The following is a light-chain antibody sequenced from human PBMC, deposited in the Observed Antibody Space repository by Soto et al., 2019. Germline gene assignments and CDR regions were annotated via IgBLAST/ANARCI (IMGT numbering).Light chain of an antibody. V-gene: IGKV1-9*01. CDR2: SAS. Sequence: DIQMTQSPSSLSASVGYRVTITCRASQSISSYLNWYQQKPGKAPKLLIYSASTLQSGVPSRFSGGFSGTEFTLTISSLQPEDFATYYCQQLYRYPITFGQGTRLEIK. CDR1: QSISSY. J-gene: IGKJ5*01. CDR3: QQLYRYPIT.